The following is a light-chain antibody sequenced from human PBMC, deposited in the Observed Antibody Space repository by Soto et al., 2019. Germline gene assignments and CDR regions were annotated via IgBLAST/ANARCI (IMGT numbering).Light chain of an antibody. V-gene: IGKV3-11*01. CDR3: QQRYNWPVT. Sequence: EIVLTQSPATLSLSPGERATLSCRASQSITNYLGWYQQKPGQAPRLLIYATSNRATGIPARFSGSGSGTDFTLTISSLEPEDFSVYYCQQRYNWPVTFGQGTRLDIK. CDR1: QSITNY. J-gene: IGKJ5*01. CDR2: ATS.